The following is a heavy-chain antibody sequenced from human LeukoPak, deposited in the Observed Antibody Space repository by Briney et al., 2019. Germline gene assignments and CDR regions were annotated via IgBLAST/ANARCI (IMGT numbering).Heavy chain of an antibody. CDR1: GFTFDDYA. V-gene: IGHV3-9*03. CDR2: ISWNSGSI. Sequence: GGSLRLSCAASGFTFDDYAMHRVRQAPGKGLEWVSGISWNSGSIGYADSVKGRFTISRDNAKNSLYLQMNSLRAEDMALYYCAKAGVRDSSGWYYFDYWGQGTLVTVSS. D-gene: IGHD6-19*01. J-gene: IGHJ4*02. CDR3: AKAGVRDSSGWYYFDY.